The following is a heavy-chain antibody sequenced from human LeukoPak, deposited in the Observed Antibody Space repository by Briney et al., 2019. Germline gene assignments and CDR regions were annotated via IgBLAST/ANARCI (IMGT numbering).Heavy chain of an antibody. J-gene: IGHJ4*02. CDR2: IYHSGST. CDR3: ARDRIDCSSTSCRRAAFDY. V-gene: IGHV4-4*02. CDR1: GGSISSSNW. D-gene: IGHD2-2*01. Sequence: TSETLSLTCAVSGGSISSSNWWSWVRQPPGKGLEWIGEIYHSGSTNYNPSLKSRVTISVDKSKNQFSLKLSSVTAADTAVYYCARDRIDCSSTSCRRAAFDYWGQGTLVTVSS.